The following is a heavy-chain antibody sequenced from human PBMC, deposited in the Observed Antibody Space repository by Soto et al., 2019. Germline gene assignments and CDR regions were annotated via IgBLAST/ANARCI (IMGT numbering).Heavy chain of an antibody. CDR3: ARIKWFGEVEY. D-gene: IGHD3-10*01. CDR2: FDSEDGET. Sequence: VKVSCKVSGYTLTELSMHWVRQAPGKGLEWMGGFDSEDGETIYAQKFQGRVPMTEDTSTDTAYMELSSLRSVETATYYCARIKWFGEVEYWGQGILVTVSS. J-gene: IGHJ4*02. V-gene: IGHV1-24*01. CDR1: GYTLTELS.